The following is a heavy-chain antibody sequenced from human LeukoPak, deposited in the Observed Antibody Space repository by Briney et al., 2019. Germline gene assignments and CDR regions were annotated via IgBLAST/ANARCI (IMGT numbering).Heavy chain of an antibody. V-gene: IGHV4-34*01. CDR2: INHSGST. D-gene: IGHD5-18*01. CDR1: GGSFSGYY. Sequence: SETLSLTCAVYGGSFSGYYWSWIRQPPGKGLEWIGEINHSGSTNYNPSLKSRVTISLDTSKNQFSLKLSSVTAADTAVYYCARINDSYGSFDYWGQGALVTVSS. CDR3: ARINDSYGSFDY. J-gene: IGHJ4*02.